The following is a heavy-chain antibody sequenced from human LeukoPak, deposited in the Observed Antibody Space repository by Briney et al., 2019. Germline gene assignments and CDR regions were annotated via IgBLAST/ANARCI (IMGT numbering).Heavy chain of an antibody. J-gene: IGHJ4*02. CDR3: ARGSPAYYFDF. Sequence: GESLKISCKGSGYNFINYWIGWVRQMPGKGLEWMGIMNPSDSDTRYSPSFQGQVTISADKSISTAYLQWSSLKASDTAMYYCARGSPAYYFDFWGQGTLVTVSS. CDR1: GYNFINYW. CDR2: MNPSDSDT. V-gene: IGHV5-51*01.